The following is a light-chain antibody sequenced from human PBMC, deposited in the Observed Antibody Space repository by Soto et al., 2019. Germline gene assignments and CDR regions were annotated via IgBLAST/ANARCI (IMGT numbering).Light chain of an antibody. V-gene: IGLV1-47*01. CDR3: AARDDSLRGVV. CDR1: SSNIGSNY. J-gene: IGLJ2*01. CDR2: RNN. Sequence: QSVLTQPPSASGTPGQRVTISCSGSSSNIGSNYVYWYQQLQGTAPKLLIYRNNQRPSGVPYRFSGAKSGTSASLAIIGLRSEDEADYYCAARDDSLRGVVFGGGTKLTVL.